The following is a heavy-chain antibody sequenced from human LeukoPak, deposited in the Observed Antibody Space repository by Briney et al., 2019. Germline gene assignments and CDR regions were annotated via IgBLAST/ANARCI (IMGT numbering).Heavy chain of an antibody. D-gene: IGHD3-10*01. CDR2: ISGSGDNT. CDR1: GFTFSSHG. Sequence: GGTLRLSCAASGFTFSSHGMSWVRQAPGKGLEWVSTISGSGDNTYYADSVKGRFTISRDNSKNTLYLQMNSLRAEDTAVYYCAKDRIRRGSGFDYWGQGTLVTVSS. J-gene: IGHJ4*02. V-gene: IGHV3-23*01. CDR3: AKDRIRRGSGFDY.